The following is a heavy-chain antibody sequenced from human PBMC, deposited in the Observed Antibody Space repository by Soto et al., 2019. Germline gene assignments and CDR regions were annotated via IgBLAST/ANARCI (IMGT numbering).Heavy chain of an antibody. Sequence: GGSLRLSCAASGFTFDDYAMHWVRQAPGKGLEWVSGISWNSGSIGYADSVKGRFTISRDNAKNSLYLQMNSLRAEDTALYYCAKDMEAARLADWGQGTLVTVSS. CDR2: ISWNSGSI. CDR3: AKDMEAARLAD. CDR1: GFTFDDYA. V-gene: IGHV3-9*01. D-gene: IGHD6-6*01. J-gene: IGHJ4*02.